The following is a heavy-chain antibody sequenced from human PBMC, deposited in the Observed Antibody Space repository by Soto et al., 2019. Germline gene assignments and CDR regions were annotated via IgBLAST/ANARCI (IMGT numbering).Heavy chain of an antibody. D-gene: IGHD3-22*01. J-gene: IGHJ4*02. Sequence: PGGSLRLSCAASGFTFSSYWMHWVRQAPGKGLVWVSRIKSDGSGTSYADSVKGRLTISSDNAKNSLYLQMNSLRAEDTAVYYCARGDGDYYDGNGYLGRHWGQGTLVTVSS. CDR3: ARGDGDYYDGNGYLGRH. CDR2: IKSDGSGT. CDR1: GFTFSSYW. V-gene: IGHV3-74*01.